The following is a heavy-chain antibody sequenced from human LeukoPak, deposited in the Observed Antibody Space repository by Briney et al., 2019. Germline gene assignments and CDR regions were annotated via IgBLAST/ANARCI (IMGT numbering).Heavy chain of an antibody. V-gene: IGHV1-46*01. CDR3: ARGYPDYYYYYYMDV. CDR1: GYTFTSYY. CDR2: INPSGGST. Sequence: ASVKVSCKASGYTFTSYYMHWVRQAPGQGLEWMGIINPSGGSTSYAQKFQGRVTMTRDMSTSTVYMELSSLRSEDTAVYYCARGYPDYYYYYYMDVWAKGPRSPSP. J-gene: IGHJ6*03. D-gene: IGHD5-12*01.